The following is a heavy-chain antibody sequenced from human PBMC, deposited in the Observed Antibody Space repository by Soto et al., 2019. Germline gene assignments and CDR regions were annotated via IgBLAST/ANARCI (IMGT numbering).Heavy chain of an antibody. CDR1: GFTFSSYG. CDR2: IWYDGSNK. V-gene: IGHV3-33*01. CDR3: AREDCSGGSCSWVY. J-gene: IGHJ4*02. Sequence: QVQLVESGGGVVQPGRSLRLSCAASGFTFSSYGMHWVRQAPGKGLEWVAVIWYDGSNKYYADSVKGRFTISRDNSKNTLYLQMNSLRAEDTAVYYCAREDCSGGSCSWVYWGQGTLVTVSS. D-gene: IGHD2-15*01.